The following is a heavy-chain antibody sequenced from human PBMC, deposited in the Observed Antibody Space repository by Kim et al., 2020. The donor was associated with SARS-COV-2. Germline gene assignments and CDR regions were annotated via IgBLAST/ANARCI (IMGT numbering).Heavy chain of an antibody. CDR2: IYYSGST. J-gene: IGHJ3*02. CDR3: ARTGATAAFDI. V-gene: IGHV4-39*01. CDR1: GGSISSSSYY. Sequence: SETLSLTCTVSGGSISSSSYYWGWIRQPPGKGLEWIGSIYYSGSTYYNPSLKSRVTISVDTSKNQFSLKLSSVTAADTAVYYCARTGATAAFDIWGQGTMVTVSS. D-gene: IGHD1-26*01.